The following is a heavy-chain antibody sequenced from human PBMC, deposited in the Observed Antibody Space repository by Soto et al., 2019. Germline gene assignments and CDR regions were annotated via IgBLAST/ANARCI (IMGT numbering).Heavy chain of an antibody. CDR2: IKSKTDGGTT. CDR1: GFTFSNAW. D-gene: IGHD3-10*01. V-gene: IGHV3-15*07. CDR3: TTDDLLTLMTSFDY. Sequence: PGRPMRDSCGASGFTFSNAWMNWVIKTQGKGLEWVGRIKSKTDGGTTDYAAPVKGRFTISRDDSKNTLYLQMNSLKTEDTAVYYCTTDDLLTLMTSFDYWGQGTLVTVSS. J-gene: IGHJ4*02.